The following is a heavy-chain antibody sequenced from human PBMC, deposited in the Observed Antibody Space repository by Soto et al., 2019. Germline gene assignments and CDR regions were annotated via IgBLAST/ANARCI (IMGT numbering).Heavy chain of an antibody. CDR2: IYYSGST. D-gene: IGHD3-22*01. V-gene: IGHV4-59*08. CDR1: GGSISSYY. J-gene: IGHJ6*02. CDR3: ARHDYYYDSSGKYYYYYYGMDV. Sequence: SETLSLTCTVSGGSISSYYWSWIRQPPGKGLEWIGYIYYSGSTNYNPSLKSRVTISVDTSKNQFSLKLSSVTAADTAVYYCARHDYYYDSSGKYYYYYYGMDVWGQGTTVTVSS.